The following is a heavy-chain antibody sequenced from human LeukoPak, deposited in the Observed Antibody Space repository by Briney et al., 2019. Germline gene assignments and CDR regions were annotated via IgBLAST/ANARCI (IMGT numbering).Heavy chain of an antibody. CDR2: IYYSGSA. Sequence: SETLSLTCTVSGGSISSSSYYWGWIRQPPGKELEWIGSIYYSGSAYYNPSLKSRVTISVDTSKNQFSLKLSSVTAADTAVYYCARQGYFDWLLSVGWFDPWGQGTLVTVSS. V-gene: IGHV4-39*01. CDR1: GGSISSSSYY. D-gene: IGHD3-9*01. CDR3: ARQGYFDWLLSVGWFDP. J-gene: IGHJ5*02.